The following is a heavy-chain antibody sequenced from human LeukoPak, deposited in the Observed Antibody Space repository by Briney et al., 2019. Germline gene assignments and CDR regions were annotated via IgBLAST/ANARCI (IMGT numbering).Heavy chain of an antibody. V-gene: IGHV3-23*01. CDR3: AKDRIVVPAAIRRSHWYFDL. CDR2: ISGSGGST. Sequence: PGGSLRLSCAASGFSFSTYAMSWVRQAPGKGLEGVSAISGSGGSTYYAASVKGRFTISRDNSRNTLDLQMNSLRAHDTAVYYCAKDRIVVPAAIRRSHWYFDLWGRGTLVPVSS. J-gene: IGHJ2*01. D-gene: IGHD2-2*01. CDR1: GFSFSTYA.